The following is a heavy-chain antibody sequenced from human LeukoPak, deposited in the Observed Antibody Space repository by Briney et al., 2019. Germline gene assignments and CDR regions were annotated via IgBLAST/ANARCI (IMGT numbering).Heavy chain of an antibody. CDR1: GFTFSSYW. D-gene: IGHD1-7*01. J-gene: IGHJ4*02. V-gene: IGHV3-7*01. CDR2: IKEDGSEK. CDR3: ARDGTGWNYAGY. Sequence: PGGSLRLSCAASGFTFSSYWMTWVRQAPGKGLEWVANIKEDGSEKFYVDSVKGRFTISRDNAKNSLYLQMNSLRADDTAVYYCARDGTGWNYAGYWGQGTLVTVSS.